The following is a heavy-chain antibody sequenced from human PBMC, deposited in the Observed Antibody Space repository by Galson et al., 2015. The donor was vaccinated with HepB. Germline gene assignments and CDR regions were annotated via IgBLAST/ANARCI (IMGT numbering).Heavy chain of an antibody. CDR1: GYTFTSYA. Sequence: SVKVSCKASGYTFTSYAMNWVRQAPGQGLEWMGWINTNTGNPTYAQGFTGRFVFSLDTSVSTAYLQISSLKAEDTAVYYCARGYYGGYEWGYYYYGMDVWGQGTTVTVSS. D-gene: IGHD4-17*01. J-gene: IGHJ6*02. CDR3: ARGYYGGYEWGYYYYGMDV. CDR2: INTNTGNP. V-gene: IGHV7-4-1*02.